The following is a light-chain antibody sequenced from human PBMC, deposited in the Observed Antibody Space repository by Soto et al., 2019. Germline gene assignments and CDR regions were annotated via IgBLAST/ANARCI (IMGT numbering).Light chain of an antibody. CDR3: QQRPRWPMT. J-gene: IGKJ5*01. Sequence: EIVLTQSPATLSVSPVERVTLSCMASQNLHSFLNWYQQRPGQAPRPLIYDGSKRAAGVPDRISGDGSGTDYTLTISSLEPEDFAVYYCQQRPRWPMTFGQGTRLEIK. CDR1: QNLHSF. CDR2: DGS. V-gene: IGKV3-11*01.